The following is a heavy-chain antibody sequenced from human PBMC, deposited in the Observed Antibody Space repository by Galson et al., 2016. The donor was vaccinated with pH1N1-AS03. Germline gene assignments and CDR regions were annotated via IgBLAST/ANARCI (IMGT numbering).Heavy chain of an antibody. CDR1: GFTFSSYA. V-gene: IGHV3-9*01. Sequence: SLRLSCAASGFTFSSYAMHWVRQAPGKGLEWVSGISWKSGYIAYADSVKGRFTISRDNAKNALHLQMNSLRPEDTGLYYCAKDSGRLTHYYYGMDVWGQGTTVTVSS. J-gene: IGHJ6*02. D-gene: IGHD2-15*01. CDR3: AKDSGRLTHYYYGMDV. CDR2: ISWKSGYI.